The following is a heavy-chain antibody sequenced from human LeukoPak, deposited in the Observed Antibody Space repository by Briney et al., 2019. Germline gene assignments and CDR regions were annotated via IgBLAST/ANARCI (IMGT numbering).Heavy chain of an antibody. J-gene: IGHJ5*02. CDR1: GFTFSNYD. D-gene: IGHD6-19*01. Sequence: GGSLRLSCAASGFTFSNYDISWVRQAPGKGLEWVSTISGSGDNTYYADSVKGRFTISRDNSKNTLYLQMNSLRAEDTALYYCAKVVYSSGWPGWFDPWGQGTLVTVSS. CDR2: ISGSGDNT. CDR3: AKVVYSSGWPGWFDP. V-gene: IGHV3-23*01.